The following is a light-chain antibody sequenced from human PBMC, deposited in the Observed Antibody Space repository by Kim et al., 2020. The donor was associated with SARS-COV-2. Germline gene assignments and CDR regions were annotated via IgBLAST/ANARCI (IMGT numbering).Light chain of an antibody. CDR3: SSYAGSNNLV. Sequence: QSATISRAGTSSDVGGYICVSWDQQHPRKAPKLMIYGVSKRPSGVPDRCSGSKSGNTASLTVSGLQAEDEADYYCSSYAGSNNLVFGGGTQLTVL. CDR2: GVS. J-gene: IGLJ2*01. CDR1: SSDVGGYIC. V-gene: IGLV2-8*01.